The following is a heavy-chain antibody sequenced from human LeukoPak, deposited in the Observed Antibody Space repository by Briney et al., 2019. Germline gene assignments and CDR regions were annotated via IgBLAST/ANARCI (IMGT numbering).Heavy chain of an antibody. J-gene: IGHJ5*02. V-gene: IGHV4-4*07. D-gene: IGHD2-21*02. CDR2: IYSSGST. Sequence: PSETLSLTCTVSGGSISSCYWSWIRQPAGKGLEWIGRIYSSGSTHYNPSFQSRVTMSLDTSKSQFSLKLSSVTAADTAVYYCARVAVTGYNWFDPWGQGTLVTVSS. CDR3: ARVAVTGYNWFDP. CDR1: GGSISSCY.